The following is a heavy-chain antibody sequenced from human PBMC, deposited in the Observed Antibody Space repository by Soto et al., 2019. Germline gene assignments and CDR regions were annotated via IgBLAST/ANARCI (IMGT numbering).Heavy chain of an antibody. D-gene: IGHD3-3*01. V-gene: IGHV5-51*01. CDR2: IYPSDSDT. J-gene: IGHJ4*02. CDR1: GYNFAGYW. Sequence: GASLKISCKGSGYNFAGYWIAWVRQMPGKGLELMGIIYPSDSDTRYRPSFQGQVTISADKSISSAYLQWSSLRASDTAMYYCARGGVSTRTFDYWGQGTPVTVSS. CDR3: ARGGVSTRTFDY.